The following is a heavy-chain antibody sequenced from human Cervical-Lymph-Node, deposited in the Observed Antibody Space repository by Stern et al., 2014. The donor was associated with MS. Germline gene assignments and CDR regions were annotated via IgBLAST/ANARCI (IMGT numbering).Heavy chain of an antibody. CDR1: GFTFSGSA. D-gene: IGHD4-17*01. Sequence: EVQLAESGGGLVQPGGSLKLSCAASGFTFSGSAMHWVRQASGKGLEWVGRIRSKANSYATAYAASVKGRFNMSRDDSKNTAYLQMNSLKTEDTAVYYCCTSTTVTTNYWGQGTLVTVSS. V-gene: IGHV3-73*01. CDR2: IRSKANSYAT. CDR3: CTSTTVTTNY. J-gene: IGHJ4*02.